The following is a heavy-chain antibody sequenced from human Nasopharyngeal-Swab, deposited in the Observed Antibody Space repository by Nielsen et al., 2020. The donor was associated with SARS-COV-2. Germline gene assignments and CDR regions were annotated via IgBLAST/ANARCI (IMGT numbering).Heavy chain of an antibody. CDR3: ARHPFRSGYYYYYMDV. V-gene: IGHV5-51*01. J-gene: IGHJ6*03. Sequence: GRQRPGKGLEWMGIIYTGDSDTRYSPSFHGQVTISADKSISTAYLQWSSLKASDTAMYYCARHPFRSGYYYYYMDVWGKGTTVTVSS. CDR2: IYTGDSDT. D-gene: IGHD3-3*01.